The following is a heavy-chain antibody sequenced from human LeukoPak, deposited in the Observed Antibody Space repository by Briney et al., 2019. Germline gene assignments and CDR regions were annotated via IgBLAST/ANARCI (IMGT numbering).Heavy chain of an antibody. Sequence: SETLSLTCAVSGGSISSSNWWSWVRQPPGKGLEWIGEIYHSGSTNYNPSLKSRVTISVDKSKNQFSLKLSSVTAADTAVYYCARNYYDSDGVMVDDVFDIWGQGTVVTVSS. CDR1: GGSISSSNW. CDR2: IYHSGST. CDR3: ARNYYDSDGVMVDDVFDI. D-gene: IGHD3-22*01. J-gene: IGHJ3*02. V-gene: IGHV4-4*02.